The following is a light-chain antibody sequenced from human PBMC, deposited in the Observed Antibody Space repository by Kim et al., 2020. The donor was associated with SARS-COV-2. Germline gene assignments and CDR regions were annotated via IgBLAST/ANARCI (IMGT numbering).Light chain of an antibody. CDR1: SSDIGGYKY. CDR3: SSYTAASTWV. J-gene: IGLJ3*02. Sequence: GQSITISCIVSSSDIGGYKYVSWYQQHPGKPPKHLIADVSKRPSGVSTRFSGSKSGNTAALTISGLQSDDEADYYCSSYTAASTWVFGGGTKVTVL. V-gene: IGLV2-14*03. CDR2: DVS.